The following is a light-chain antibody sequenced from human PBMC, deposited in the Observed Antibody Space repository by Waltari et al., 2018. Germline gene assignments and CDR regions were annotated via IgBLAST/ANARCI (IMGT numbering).Light chain of an antibody. V-gene: IGLV1-40*01. CDR2: GNS. CDR3: QSYDSSLSGFWV. J-gene: IGLJ3*02. Sequence: QSVLTQPPSVSGAPGQRVTISCTGSSSHIRAGYDVHWYQQLPGTAPKLLIYGNSNRPSGVPDRFSGSKSGTSASLAITGLQAEDEADYYCQSYDSSLSGFWVFGGGTKLTVL. CDR1: SSHIRAGYD.